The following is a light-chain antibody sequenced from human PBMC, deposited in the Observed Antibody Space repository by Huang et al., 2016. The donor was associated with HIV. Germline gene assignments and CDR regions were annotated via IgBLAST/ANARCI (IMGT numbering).Light chain of an antibody. CDR2: AAS. CDR1: QGIPNY. V-gene: IGKV1-9*01. Sequence: IQLTQSPSSLSIYGGDKVTITCRASQGIPNYVAWYQQRPGKAPKLLIYAASTLQNGVPSRFSGSGSGAYFALSIANVQPEDSATYYCQQFSSYPLTFGGGTKVEIK. CDR3: QQFSSYPLT. J-gene: IGKJ4*01.